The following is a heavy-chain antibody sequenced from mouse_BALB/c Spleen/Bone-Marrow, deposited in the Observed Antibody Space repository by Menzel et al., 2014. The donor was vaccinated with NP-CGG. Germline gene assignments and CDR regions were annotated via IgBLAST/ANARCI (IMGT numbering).Heavy chain of an antibody. CDR1: GFTFNNYG. CDR3: ARHAYYDQTEVSFVY. V-gene: IGHV5-9-2*01. CDR2: LSGGGSYP. J-gene: IGHJ3*01. D-gene: IGHD2-4*01. Sequence: EVQRVESGGGLVKSGGSLKLSCAASGFTFNNYGMSWVRQTPEKRLERVATLSGGGSYPFYPDSVKGRFTISRDNAKNDLYLQLSSLRSEDTALYYCARHAYYDQTEVSFVYWGQGTLVTVSA.